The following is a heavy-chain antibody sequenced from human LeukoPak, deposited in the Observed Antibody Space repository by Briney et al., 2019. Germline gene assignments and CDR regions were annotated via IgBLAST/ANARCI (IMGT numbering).Heavy chain of an antibody. J-gene: IGHJ4*02. CDR1: GFTFSSAW. D-gene: IGHD2-2*01. CDR2: IKSIPDGGTA. CDR3: ATIYCSTATCYGGFFDY. V-gene: IGHV3-15*01. Sequence: PGGSLRLSCAASGFTFSSAWMSWVRQAPGKGLEWVGRIKSIPDGGTADYAAPVKGRFSISRDDSKNTLYLQMSSLKTEDTAVYYCATIYCSTATCYGGFFDYWGQGILVTASS.